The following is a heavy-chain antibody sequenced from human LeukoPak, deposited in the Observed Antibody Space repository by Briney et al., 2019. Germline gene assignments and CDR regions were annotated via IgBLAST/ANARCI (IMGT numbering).Heavy chain of an antibody. D-gene: IGHD4-17*01. CDR1: GLSFSNCW. CDR3: ARTTVTTLNYFDY. J-gene: IGHJ4*02. CDR2: INQDGSDK. V-gene: IGHV3-7*01. Sequence: QSGGSLRLSCAASGLSFSNCWMSWVRQTPGKGLEWVANINQDGSDKYYVDSVKGRFTISRDNAKNSLYLQMNSLRAEDTAVYYCARTTVTTLNYFDYWGQGTLVTVSS.